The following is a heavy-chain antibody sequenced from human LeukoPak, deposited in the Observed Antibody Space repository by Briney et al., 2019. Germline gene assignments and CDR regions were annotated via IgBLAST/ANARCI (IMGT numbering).Heavy chain of an antibody. CDR3: ARGNYYDSSGYSLRFDY. D-gene: IGHD3-22*01. J-gene: IGHJ4*02. CDR2: INPNTGGT. CDR1: GYTFNDYY. V-gene: IGHV1-2*02. Sequence: ASVKVSCKASGYTFNDYYIHWVRQAPGQGLEWMGWINPNTGGTNYAQKFQGRVTMTRDTSISTAYMELSRLRSDDTAVYYCARGNYYDSSGYSLRFDYWGQGTLVTVSS.